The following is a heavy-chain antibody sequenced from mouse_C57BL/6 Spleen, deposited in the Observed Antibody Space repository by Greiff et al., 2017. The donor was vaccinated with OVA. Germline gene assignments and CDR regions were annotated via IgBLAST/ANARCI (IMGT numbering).Heavy chain of an antibody. CDR1: GFTFSSYT. CDR2: ISGGGGNT. V-gene: IGHV5-9*01. D-gene: IGHD1-1*01. J-gene: IGHJ2*01. CDR3: ARHRGTTVVFDY. Sequence: EVMLVESGGGLVKPGGSLKLSCAASGFTFSSYTMSLVRQTPAKSLALVATISGGGGNTYYPDSVKGRFTISRDNAKNTLYLQMSSLRSEDTALYYCARHRGTTVVFDYWGQGTTLTVSS.